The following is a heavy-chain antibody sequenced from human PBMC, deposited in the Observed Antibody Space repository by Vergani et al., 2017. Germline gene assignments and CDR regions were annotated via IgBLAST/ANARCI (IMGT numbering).Heavy chain of an antibody. CDR1: GYTFTGYY. CDR3: AREGAVVVAATLPRHYYYGMDV. CDR2: INPNSGGT. J-gene: IGHJ6*02. Sequence: QLVQSGAEVKKPGASVKVSCKASGYTFTGYYMHWVRQAPGQGLEWMGWINPNSGGTNYAQKFQGRVTMTRDTSISTAYMELSRLRSEDTAVYYCAREGAVVVAATLPRHYYYGMDVWGQGTTVTVSS. D-gene: IGHD2-15*01. V-gene: IGHV1-2*02.